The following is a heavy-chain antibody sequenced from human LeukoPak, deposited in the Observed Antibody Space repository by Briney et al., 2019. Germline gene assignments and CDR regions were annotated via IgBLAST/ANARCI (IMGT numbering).Heavy chain of an antibody. V-gene: IGHV1-3*01. J-gene: IGHJ4*02. CDR2: INAGNGNT. D-gene: IGHD3-3*01. Sequence: ASVKASCKASGYTFTSYAMHWVRQAPGQRLEWMGWINAGNGNTKYSQKFQGRVTITRDTSASTAYMELSSLRSEDTAVYYCARAAGFLEWLLYPHYFDYWGQGTLVTVSS. CDR3: ARAAGFLEWLLYPHYFDY. CDR1: GYTFTSYA.